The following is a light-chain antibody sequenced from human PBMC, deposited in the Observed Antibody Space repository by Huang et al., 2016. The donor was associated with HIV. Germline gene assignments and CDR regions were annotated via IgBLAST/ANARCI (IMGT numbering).Light chain of an antibody. V-gene: IGKV3-11*01. CDR1: QSISRY. J-gene: IGKJ5*01. CDR2: DAS. CDR3: QQYNKWPIT. Sequence: DIVLTQSPATLSLSPGEKGTLSCRASQSISRYLAWYQQKPGQAPRLLIYDASNRATGIAARFIGSGSGTDFTLTISSLEPEDFAVYYCQQYNKWPITFGQGTRLDI.